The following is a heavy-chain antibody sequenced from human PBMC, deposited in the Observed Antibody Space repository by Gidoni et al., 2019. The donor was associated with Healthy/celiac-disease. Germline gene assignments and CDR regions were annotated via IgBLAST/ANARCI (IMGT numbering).Heavy chain of an antibody. D-gene: IGHD3-16*01. Sequence: EVQLLESGGGLVQPGGYLRLSCAASGFTVSSYAMSWVRQAPGKGREWVSAISGSGGSTYYADSVKGRFTISRDNSKNTLYLQMNSLRAEDTAVYYCAKDPDSMITFGGVSYYFDYWGQGTLVTVSS. V-gene: IGHV3-23*01. J-gene: IGHJ4*02. CDR3: AKDPDSMITFGGVSYYFDY. CDR1: GFTVSSYA. CDR2: ISGSGGST.